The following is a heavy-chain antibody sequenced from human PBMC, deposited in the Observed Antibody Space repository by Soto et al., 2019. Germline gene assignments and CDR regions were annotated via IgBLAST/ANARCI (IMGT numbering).Heavy chain of an antibody. Sequence: SETPFVTCTVSGGSISSDFFYWGWIRQPPGKGLVWVGQMYERGSTLYNPSLESRVTIAVDPSKSQFSLKLTSVMAANTAVYYGSRAGTGMVKLAYWGQGTLVSV. CDR3: SRAGTGMVKLAY. CDR2: MYERGST. V-gene: IGHV4-39*07. D-gene: IGHD5-18*01. J-gene: IGHJ4*02. CDR1: GGSISSDFFY.